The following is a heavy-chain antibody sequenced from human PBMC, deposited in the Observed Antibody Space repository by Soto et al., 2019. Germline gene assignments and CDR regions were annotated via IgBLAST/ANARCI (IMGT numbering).Heavy chain of an antibody. Sequence: GESLKISCKGSGYSFTSYWIGWVRQMPGKGLEWMGIIYPGDSDTRYSPSFQGQVTISADKSISTAYLQWSSLKASDTAMYYCARPVYKYSSSWSAEYFQHWGQGTLVTVSS. D-gene: IGHD6-13*01. CDR1: GYSFTSYW. CDR3: ARPVYKYSSSWSAEYFQH. J-gene: IGHJ1*01. CDR2: IYPGDSDT. V-gene: IGHV5-51*01.